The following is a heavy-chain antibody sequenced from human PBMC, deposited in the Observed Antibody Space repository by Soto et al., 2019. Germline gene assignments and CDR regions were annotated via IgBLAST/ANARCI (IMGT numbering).Heavy chain of an antibody. Sequence: ASVKVSCKASGYTFTSYDINWVRQATGQGLEWMGWMNPNSGNTGYAQKFQGRVTMTRNTSISTAYMDLSSLRSEDTAVYYCATYYDILTGYYNDAFDIWGQGTMVTVSS. CDR1: GYTFTSYD. V-gene: IGHV1-8*01. J-gene: IGHJ3*02. CDR3: ATYYDILTGYYNDAFDI. CDR2: MNPNSGNT. D-gene: IGHD3-9*01.